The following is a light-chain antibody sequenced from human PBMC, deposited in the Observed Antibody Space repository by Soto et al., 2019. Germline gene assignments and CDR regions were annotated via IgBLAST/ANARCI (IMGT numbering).Light chain of an antibody. V-gene: IGKV3-15*01. Sequence: EIVMTQSPATLSVSPGERATLSCRASQSVSIDLAWYQQKPGQAPRLLIYGASTRATGIPARFSGSGSGTEFSLTISSLQSEDFAVYYCQHRSSWPGAFGP. CDR2: GAS. J-gene: IGKJ3*01. CDR1: QSVSID. CDR3: QHRSSWPGA.